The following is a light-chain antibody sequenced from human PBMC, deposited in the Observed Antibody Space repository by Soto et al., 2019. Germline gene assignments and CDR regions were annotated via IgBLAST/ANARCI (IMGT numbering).Light chain of an antibody. V-gene: IGKV1-5*03. Sequence: DIQMTQSPSTLSASVGDTVTITCRASQSMGGWLAWYQQKPGKAPKLLIYKASTLQSGVPSRFSGSGSGTEFTLTISSLQPDDFATYYCQQYDSFWTFGQGTRWISN. CDR2: KAS. J-gene: IGKJ1*01. CDR1: QSMGGW. CDR3: QQYDSFWT.